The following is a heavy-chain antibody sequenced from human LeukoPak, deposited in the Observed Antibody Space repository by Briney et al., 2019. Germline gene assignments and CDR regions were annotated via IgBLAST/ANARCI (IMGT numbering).Heavy chain of an antibody. CDR2: ISAYNGNT. D-gene: IGHD3-22*01. J-gene: IGHJ4*02. CDR3: ARDLTPYYYESSGYYY. V-gene: IGHV1-18*01. Sequence: GASVKVSCKASGYTFTSYGISWVRQAPGQGLEWMGWISAYNGNTNYAQKLQGRVTMTTDTSTSTAYMELRSLRSDDTAVYYCARDLTPYYYESSGYYYWGQGPLVTVSS. CDR1: GYTFTSYG.